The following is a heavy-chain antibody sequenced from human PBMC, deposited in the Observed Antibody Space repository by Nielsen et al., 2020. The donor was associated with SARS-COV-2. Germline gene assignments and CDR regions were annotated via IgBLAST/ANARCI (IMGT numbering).Heavy chain of an antibody. CDR2: ITGIGGGAT. Sequence: ETLSLTCTVSGGSISLNYWTWVRQAPGKGLEWVSGITGIGGGATYYADSVKGRFTISRDKAENTLYLQMNSLRADDTAVYYCVRVRDDGYYYDTGPFDYWGQGTLVTVSS. V-gene: IGHV3-23*01. CDR3: VRVRDDGYYYDTGPFDY. J-gene: IGHJ4*02. CDR1: GGSISLNY. D-gene: IGHD3-22*01.